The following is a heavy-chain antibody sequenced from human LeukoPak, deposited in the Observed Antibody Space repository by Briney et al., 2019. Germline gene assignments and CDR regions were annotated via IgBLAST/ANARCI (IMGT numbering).Heavy chain of an antibody. V-gene: IGHV3-33*01. CDR2: IWYDGSNK. J-gene: IGHJ3*02. CDR3: ARSEDLEAFDI. Sequence: GRSLRLSCAASGFTFSSYGTHWVRQAPGKGLEWVAVIWYDGSNKYYADSVKGRFTISRDNSKNTLYLQMNSLRAEDTAVYYCARSEDLEAFDIWGQGTMVTVSS. CDR1: GFTFSSYG.